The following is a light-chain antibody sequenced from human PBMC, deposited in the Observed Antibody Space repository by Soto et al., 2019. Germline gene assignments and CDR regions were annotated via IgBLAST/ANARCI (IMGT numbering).Light chain of an antibody. CDR2: DAS. Sequence: EIVLTQSPATLSLSPGERATLSCRASQSVSSYLAWYQQKPGQAPRLLIYDASNRATGIPARFSGSGSGTDFTPTISRLEPEHFAVYYCQQRSNWQTFGQGTKVE. CDR1: QSVSSY. CDR3: QQRSNWQT. V-gene: IGKV3-11*01. J-gene: IGKJ1*01.